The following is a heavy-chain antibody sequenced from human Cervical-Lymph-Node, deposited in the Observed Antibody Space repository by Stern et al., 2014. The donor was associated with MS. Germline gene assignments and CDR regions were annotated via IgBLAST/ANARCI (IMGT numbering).Heavy chain of an antibody. V-gene: IGHV2-26*01. CDR1: GFSLSEARMG. CDR3: ARTQYDFWSNDYYGMDV. Sequence: SGPVLVTPTETLTLTCSVSGFSLSEARMGVSWIRQPPGKAPEWLAHIFSDDEKSYSPYLRNRLTIATDTSKTQVVLTMTDMAPVDTATYYCARTQYDFWSNDYYGMDVWGQGTTVTVSS. D-gene: IGHD3-3*01. J-gene: IGHJ6*02. CDR2: IFSDDEK.